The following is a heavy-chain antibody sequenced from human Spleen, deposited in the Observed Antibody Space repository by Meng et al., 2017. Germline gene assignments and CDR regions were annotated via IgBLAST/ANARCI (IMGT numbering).Heavy chain of an antibody. CDR2: INPHSGGT. J-gene: IGHJ4*02. V-gene: IGHV1-2*02. CDR3: ARYYDSSAYGY. D-gene: IGHD3-22*01. CDR1: GYTFTGYY. Sequence: ASVKVSCKASGYTFTGYYMHWVRQAPGQGLEWMGWINPHSGGTNYAQKFQGRVTMTRDTSISTVYLELTRLTSDDTAVYYCARYYDSSAYGYWGQGTLVTVSS.